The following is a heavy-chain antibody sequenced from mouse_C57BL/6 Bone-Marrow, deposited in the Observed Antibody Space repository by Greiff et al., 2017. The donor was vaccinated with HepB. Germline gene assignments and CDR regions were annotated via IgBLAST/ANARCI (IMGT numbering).Heavy chain of an antibody. CDR3: TTGSGYGFAY. Sequence: EVQLQQSGAELVRPGASVKLSCTASGFNFKDDYMHWVKQRPEQGLEWIGWIDPENGDTEYASKFQGKATITADTSSNTAYLQLSSLTSEDTAVYYCTTGSGYGFAYWGQGTLVTVSA. D-gene: IGHD3-2*02. V-gene: IGHV14-4*01. CDR2: IDPENGDT. CDR1: GFNFKDDY. J-gene: IGHJ3*01.